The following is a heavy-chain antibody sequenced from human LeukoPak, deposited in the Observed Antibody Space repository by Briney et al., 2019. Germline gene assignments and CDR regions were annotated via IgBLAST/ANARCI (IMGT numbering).Heavy chain of an antibody. V-gene: IGHV3-74*01. CDR2: IHADASRA. J-gene: IGHJ4*02. CDR1: GFTFSTFW. D-gene: IGHD3-3*01. CDR3: ARKGFLEVLPHDY. Sequence: GGSLRLSCATSGFTFSTFWMHWVRQAPGKGLVWVARIHADASRAVYGDAVQGRFTISRDNVKNTLSLQMRSLRDDDTAVYFCARKGFLEVLPHDYWGQGTLVTVSS.